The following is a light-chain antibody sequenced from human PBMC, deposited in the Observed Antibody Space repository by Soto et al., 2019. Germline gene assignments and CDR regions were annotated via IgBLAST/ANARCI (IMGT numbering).Light chain of an antibody. Sequence: ENVLTQSPGTLSLSPGERATLSCRASQSVRSNYLAWYQQKPGQAPRLLSFGAYGRATGIPARFSGSGSGTDFTLTISRLEPEDSAVYYCQQYGSSKTFGQGTKVAIK. CDR2: GAY. CDR1: QSVRSNY. V-gene: IGKV3-20*01. CDR3: QQYGSSKT. J-gene: IGKJ1*01.